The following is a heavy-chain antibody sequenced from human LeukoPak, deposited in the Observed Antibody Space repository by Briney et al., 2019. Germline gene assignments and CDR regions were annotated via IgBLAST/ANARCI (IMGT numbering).Heavy chain of an antibody. CDR1: GFTLSNYA. Sequence: GGSLRLSCAASGFTLSNYAMNWVRQAPGKGLEWVSAISGSGGSTYYADSVKGRFTISRDNSKNTLYLQMNSLRAEDTAVYYCAKGTYYDILTGYYNHWGQGTLVTVSS. CDR3: AKGTYYDILTGYYNH. J-gene: IGHJ4*02. V-gene: IGHV3-23*01. D-gene: IGHD3-9*01. CDR2: ISGSGGST.